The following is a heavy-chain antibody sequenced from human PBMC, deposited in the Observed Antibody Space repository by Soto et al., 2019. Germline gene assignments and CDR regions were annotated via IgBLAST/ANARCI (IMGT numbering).Heavy chain of an antibody. V-gene: IGHV6-1*01. J-gene: IGHJ5*01. CDR2: TYYRSKWYS. CDR1: GDSVSGNSVT. D-gene: IGHD2-8*01. Sequence: SQTLSLTCAISGDSVSGNSVTWNWIRPSPSRGLEWLGRTYYRSKWYSDYAVSVKSRVTINPDTSKNQFSLQLNSVTPEDTAVYYCVRLIGNSWLDSWGQGTLVTVSS. CDR3: VRLIGNSWLDS.